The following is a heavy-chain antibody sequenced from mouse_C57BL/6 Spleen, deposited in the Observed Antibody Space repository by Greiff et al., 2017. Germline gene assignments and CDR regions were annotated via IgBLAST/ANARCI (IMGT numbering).Heavy chain of an antibody. V-gene: IGHV1-53*01. Sequence: VKLQQPGTELVKPGASVKLSCKASGYTFTSYWMHWVKQRPGQGLEWIGNINPSNGGTNYNEKFKSKATLTVDKSSSTAYMQLSSLTSEDSAVYYCAINYYGSSYWYFDVWGTGTTVTVSS. J-gene: IGHJ1*03. CDR1: GYTFTSYW. CDR2: INPSNGGT. CDR3: AINYYGSSYWYFDV. D-gene: IGHD1-1*01.